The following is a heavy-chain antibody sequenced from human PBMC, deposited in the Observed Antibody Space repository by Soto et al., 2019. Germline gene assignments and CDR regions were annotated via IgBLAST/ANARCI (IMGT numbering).Heavy chain of an antibody. Sequence: GGSLRLSCAASGFTFSKYAMSWVRQAPGKGLEWVSGISGNGGTTYHAASVKGRFTISRDNSKNTLFLQMNSLRAEDTAVYYCAKDRWPSTDAFNIWGQGTLVTVSS. J-gene: IGHJ3*02. CDR2: ISGNGGTT. CDR1: GFTFSKYA. D-gene: IGHD3-16*02. CDR3: AKDRWPSTDAFNI. V-gene: IGHV3-23*01.